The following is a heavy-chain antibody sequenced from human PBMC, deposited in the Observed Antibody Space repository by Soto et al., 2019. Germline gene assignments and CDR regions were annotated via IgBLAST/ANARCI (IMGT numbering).Heavy chain of an antibody. CDR2: IYYSGST. CDR3: ARVPRGYSYGFPANFDY. CDR1: GGSISSGGYY. D-gene: IGHD5-18*01. V-gene: IGHV4-31*03. J-gene: IGHJ4*02. Sequence: SETLSLTCTVSGGSISSGGYYWSWIRQHPGKGLEWIGYIYYSGSTYYNPSLKSRVTISVDTSKNQFSLKLSSVTAADTAVYYCARVPRGYSYGFPANFDYWGQGTLVTVSS.